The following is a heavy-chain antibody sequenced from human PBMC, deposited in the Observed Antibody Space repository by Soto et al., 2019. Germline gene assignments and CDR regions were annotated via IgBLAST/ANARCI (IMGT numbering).Heavy chain of an antibody. CDR1: GGSFSGYY. V-gene: IGHV4-34*01. J-gene: IGHJ6*02. CDR2: INHSGST. D-gene: IGHD6-6*01. CDR3: ARVTAAPYYYYYYGMDV. Sequence: SETLSLTCAVYGGSFSGYYWSWICQPPGKGLEWIGEINHSGSTNYNPSLKSRVTISVDTSKNQFSLKLSSVTAADTAVYYCARVTAAPYYYYYYGMDVWGQGTTVTVSS.